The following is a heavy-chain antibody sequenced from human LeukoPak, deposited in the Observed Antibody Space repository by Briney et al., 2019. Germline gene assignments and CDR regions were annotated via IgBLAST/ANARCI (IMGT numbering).Heavy chain of an antibody. J-gene: IGHJ1*01. D-gene: IGHD3-22*01. CDR3: ARDRLLYYYDSGPTGHSQH. V-gene: IGHV3-7*01. CDR1: GFTFSSYA. CDR2: IKPDGSEK. Sequence: GGSLRLSCAASGFTFSSYAMSWVRQAPGKGLEWVANIKPDGSEKYYVDSVKGRFTISRDNAKNSLYLQMSSLRADDTAVYYCARDRLLYYYDSGPTGHSQHWGQGTLVTV.